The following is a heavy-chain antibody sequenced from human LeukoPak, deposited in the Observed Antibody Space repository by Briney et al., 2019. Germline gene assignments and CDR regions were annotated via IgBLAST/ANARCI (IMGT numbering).Heavy chain of an antibody. CDR2: IYYSGST. Sequence: SETLSLTCTVSGGSISSGGYYWSWIRQHAGKGLEWIGYIYYSGSTYYNPSLKSRLTISLDTSENQFSLKLSSVTAADTAVYYCARGSTGDKSNNWGQGTLVTVSS. J-gene: IGHJ4*02. V-gene: IGHV4-31*03. D-gene: IGHD7-27*01. CDR3: ARGSTGDKSNN. CDR1: GGSISSGGYY.